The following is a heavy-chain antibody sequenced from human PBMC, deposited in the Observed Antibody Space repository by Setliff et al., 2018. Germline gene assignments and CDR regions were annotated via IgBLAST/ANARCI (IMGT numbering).Heavy chain of an antibody. CDR3: ARAHSSTLSVHDY. Sequence: LRLSCAAAGFTFSSHWMHWVRQAPGKRLTWVSRINNDGSSTTYEDSVKGRFTISRDNAKNTLYLQMNSLRAEDTAVYYCARAHSSTLSVHDYWGQGTLVTVSS. J-gene: IGHJ4*02. CDR2: INNDGSST. D-gene: IGHD2-2*01. V-gene: IGHV3-74*01. CDR1: GFTFSSHW.